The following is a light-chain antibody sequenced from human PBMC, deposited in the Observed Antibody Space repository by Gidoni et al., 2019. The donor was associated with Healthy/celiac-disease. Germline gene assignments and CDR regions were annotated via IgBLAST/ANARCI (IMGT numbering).Light chain of an antibody. CDR3: QQYAGSPXT. CDR2: DAS. CDR1: QSVSSGY. V-gene: IGKV3D-20*01. J-gene: IGKJ5*01. Sequence: EIVLTQSPATLSLSPGERATLSCGASQSVSSGYLAWYQQKPGLAPRLLIYDASTRATGIPDRFSGSGSGTDFTLTISRLEPEDFAVYYCQQYAGSPXTFGQGTRLEIK.